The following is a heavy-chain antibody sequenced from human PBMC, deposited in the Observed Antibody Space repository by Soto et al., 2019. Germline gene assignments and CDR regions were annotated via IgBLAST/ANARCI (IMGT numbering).Heavy chain of an antibody. J-gene: IGHJ4*02. Sequence: EVQLVESGGGLVKPGGSLRLTCAASGFTLSSYSMNWVRQAPGKGLEWVSSISSSSSYIYYADSVKGRFTISRDNAKNSLYLQMNSLRAEDTAVYYCARDQPGYSYGYGLGYWGQGTLVIVSS. D-gene: IGHD5-18*01. CDR2: ISSSSSYI. V-gene: IGHV3-21*01. CDR1: GFTLSSYS. CDR3: ARDQPGYSYGYGLGY.